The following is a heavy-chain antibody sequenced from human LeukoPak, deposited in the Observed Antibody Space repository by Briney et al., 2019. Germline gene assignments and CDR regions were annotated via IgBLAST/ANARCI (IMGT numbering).Heavy chain of an antibody. J-gene: IGHJ4*02. Sequence: ASVKVSCKASGYTFTSYGISWVRQAPGQGLEWMGWISAYNGNTNYAQKLQGRVTMTTDTSTSTAYMELRSLRSDDTAMYYCARDRGIAVASTPDYWGQGTLVTVSS. V-gene: IGHV1-18*01. D-gene: IGHD6-19*01. CDR1: GYTFTSYG. CDR2: ISAYNGNT. CDR3: ARDRGIAVASTPDY.